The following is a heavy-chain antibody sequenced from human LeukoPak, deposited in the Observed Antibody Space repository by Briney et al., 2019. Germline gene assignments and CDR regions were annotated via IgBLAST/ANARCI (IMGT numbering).Heavy chain of an antibody. CDR3: ARERRTGTRDYYYYMDV. Sequence: SETLSLTCAVSGYSISSSNWWGWIRQPPGKGLEWIGYIYYSGSIYYNPSLKSRVTISVDTSKNQFSLKLSSVTAADTAVYYCARERRTGTRDYYYYMDVWGKGTTVTVSS. CDR1: GYSISSSNW. J-gene: IGHJ6*03. D-gene: IGHD1-14*01. CDR2: IYYSGSI. V-gene: IGHV4-28*03.